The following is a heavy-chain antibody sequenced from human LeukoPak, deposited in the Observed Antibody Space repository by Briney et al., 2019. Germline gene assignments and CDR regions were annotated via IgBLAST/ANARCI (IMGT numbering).Heavy chain of an antibody. CDR2: INPITGNP. CDR3: ARRVAGTAFDI. J-gene: IGHJ3*02. D-gene: IGHD6-19*01. CDR1: GYTFTSYA. Sequence: ASVKVSCKASGYTFTSYAMNWVRQAPGQGLEWMGWINPITGNPTHAQGFTGRFVFSLDTSVSTTYLQISSLKAEDTAVYYCARRVAGTAFDIWGQGTLVTVSS. V-gene: IGHV7-4-1*02.